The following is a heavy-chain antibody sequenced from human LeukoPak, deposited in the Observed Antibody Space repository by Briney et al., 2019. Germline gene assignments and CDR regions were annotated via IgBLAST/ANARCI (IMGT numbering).Heavy chain of an antibody. CDR2: IIPILGIA. D-gene: IGHD4-11*01. J-gene: IGHJ5*02. CDR1: GGTFSSYA. CDR3: ARVDLYSNYTSGEDWFDP. Sequence: SVKVSFKASGGTFSSYAISWVRQAPGQGLEWMGRIIPILGIANYAQKFQGRVTITADKSTSTAYMELSSLRSEDTAVYYCARVDLYSNYTSGEDWFDPWGQGTLVTVSS. V-gene: IGHV1-69*04.